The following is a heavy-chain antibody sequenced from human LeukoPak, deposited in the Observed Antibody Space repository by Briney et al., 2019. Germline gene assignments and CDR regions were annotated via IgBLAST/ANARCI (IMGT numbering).Heavy chain of an antibody. Sequence: SQTLSLTCTVSGGSISSGSYYWSWIRQPAGKGLEWIGRIYTSGSTNYNPSLKSRVTISVDTSKNQFSLKLSSVTAADTAVYYCARGGWSYGSYNWFDPWGQGTLVTVSS. CDR2: IYTSGST. CDR1: GGSISSGSYY. V-gene: IGHV4-61*02. CDR3: ARGGWSYGSYNWFDP. J-gene: IGHJ5*02. D-gene: IGHD5-18*01.